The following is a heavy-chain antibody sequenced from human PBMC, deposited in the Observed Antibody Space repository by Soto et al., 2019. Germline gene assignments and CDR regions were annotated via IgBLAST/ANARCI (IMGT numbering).Heavy chain of an antibody. CDR2: LSGSGSTT. V-gene: IGHV3-23*01. CDR1: GFSFGGYG. J-gene: IGHJ4*02. Sequence: EVQLLESGGDLVQPGGSLRLSCAASGFSFGGYGMSWVRQAPGKGLEWVSALSGSGSTTYYADSVRGRFIISSDNSRGALFLQMNSRRAEDTAVYFCATASKGYTGYDLDYWGQGTVVTVSP. D-gene: IGHD5-12*01. CDR3: ATASKGYTGYDLDY.